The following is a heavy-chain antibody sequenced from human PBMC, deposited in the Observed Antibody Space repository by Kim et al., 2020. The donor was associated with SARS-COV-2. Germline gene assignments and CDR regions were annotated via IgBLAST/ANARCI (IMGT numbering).Heavy chain of an antibody. V-gene: IGHV4-59*13. D-gene: IGHD5-12*01. CDR1: GGSISSYY. J-gene: IGHJ4*02. Sequence: SETLSLTCTVSGGSISSYYWSWIRQPPGKGLEWIGYIYYSGSTNYNPSLKSRVTISVDTSKNQFSLKLSSVTAADTAVYYCARGVATPADTDYWGQGTLVTVSS. CDR2: IYYSGST. CDR3: ARGVATPADTDY.